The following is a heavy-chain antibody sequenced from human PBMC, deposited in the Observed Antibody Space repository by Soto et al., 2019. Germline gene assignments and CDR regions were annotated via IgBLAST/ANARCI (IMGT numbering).Heavy chain of an antibody. CDR2: IIPIFGTA. J-gene: IGHJ6*02. V-gene: IGHV1-69*13. CDR1: GGTFSSYA. Sequence: SVKVSCKASGGTFSSYAISWVRQAPGQGLEWMGGIIPIFGTANYAQKFQGRVTITADESTSTAYMELSSLRSEDTAVYYCARGTVAVVITADYYYYGMDVWGQGTTVTVSS. CDR3: ARGTVAVVITADYYYYGMDV. D-gene: IGHD3-22*01.